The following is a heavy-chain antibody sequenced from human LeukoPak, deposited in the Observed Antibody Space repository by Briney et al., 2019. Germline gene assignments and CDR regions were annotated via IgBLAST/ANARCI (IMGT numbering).Heavy chain of an antibody. CDR1: GYTFTDSY. CDR3: ARTTVVPAAKDYYYYMDV. D-gene: IGHD2-2*01. CDR2: INPNSGNT. Sequence: GASVKVSCKASGYTFTDSYMDWVRQAPGQGLEWMGWINPNSGNTGYAQKFQGRVTITRNTSISTAYMELSSLRSEDTAVYYCARTTVVPAAKDYYYYMDVWGKGTTVTVSS. J-gene: IGHJ6*03. V-gene: IGHV1-8*03.